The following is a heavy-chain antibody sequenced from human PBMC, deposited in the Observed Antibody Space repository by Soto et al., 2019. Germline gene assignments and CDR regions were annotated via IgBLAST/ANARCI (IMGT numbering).Heavy chain of an antibody. V-gene: IGHV4-59*08. CDR1: GGSISTYY. CDR2: IYYSGST. J-gene: IGHJ4*02. Sequence: SETLPLTCTVAGGSISTYYWSWIRQPPGKGLEWIGYIYYSGSTNYNPSLKSRVTISVDTSKNQFSLKLSSVTAADTAVYYCARGGWRHIDYWGQGTLVTVSS. CDR3: ARGGWRHIDY. D-gene: IGHD3-3*01.